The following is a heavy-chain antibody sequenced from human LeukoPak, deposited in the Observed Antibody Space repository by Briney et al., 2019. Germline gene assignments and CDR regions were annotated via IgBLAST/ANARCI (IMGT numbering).Heavy chain of an antibody. CDR2: ISGSGGST. V-gene: IGHV3-23*01. Sequence: GGSLRLSCAASGFTFSSYAMSWVRQAPGKGLEWVSAISGSGGSTYYADSVKGRFTISRDNSKNTLYLQMNSLRAEDTAVYYCARDVILWFGESTQASWFDPRGQGTLVTVSS. J-gene: IGHJ5*02. D-gene: IGHD3-10*01. CDR1: GFTFSSYA. CDR3: ARDVILWFGESTQASWFDP.